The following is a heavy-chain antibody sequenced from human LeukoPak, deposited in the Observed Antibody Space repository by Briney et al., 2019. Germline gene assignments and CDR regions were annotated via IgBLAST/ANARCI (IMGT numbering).Heavy chain of an antibody. CDR3: ARGLDSSGYYFPNYYYYYMDV. CDR1: GYTFTSYA. CDR2: INTNTGNP. J-gene: IGHJ6*03. D-gene: IGHD3-22*01. V-gene: IGHV7-4-1*02. Sequence: ASVKVSCKASGYTFTSYAMNWVRQAPGQGLEWMGWINTNTGNPTYAQGFTGRFVFSLDTSVSTAYLQISSLKAEDTAVYYCARGLDSSGYYFPNYYYYYMDVWGKGTTVTVSS.